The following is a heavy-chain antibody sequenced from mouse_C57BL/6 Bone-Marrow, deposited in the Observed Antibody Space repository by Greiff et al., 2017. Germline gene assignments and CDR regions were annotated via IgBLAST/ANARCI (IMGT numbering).Heavy chain of an antibody. CDR1: GFTFSSYA. J-gene: IGHJ4*01. CDR3: ASSYDAMDY. Sequence: EVKLVESGGGLVKPGGSLKLSCAASGFTFSSYAMSWVRQTPEKRLEWVATISDGGSYTYYPDNVTGRFTISRDNAKNNLYLQMSHLKSEDTAMYYCASSYDAMDYWGQGTSVTVSS. CDR2: ISDGGSYT. V-gene: IGHV5-4*03.